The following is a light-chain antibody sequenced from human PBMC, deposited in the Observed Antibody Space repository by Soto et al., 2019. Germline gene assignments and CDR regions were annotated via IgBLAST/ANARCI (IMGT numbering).Light chain of an antibody. CDR3: QQLSRYPLT. CDR1: QVITND. V-gene: IGKV1-17*01. J-gene: IGKJ4*01. CDR2: AAS. Sequence: EIQMTQSPSSLSASVVDRLTITFLASQVITNDLGWYQQKPGKAPKRLIYAASTLQSGVPSRFSGSGSGTEFTLTISSLQPDDFATYYCQQLSRYPLTFGGGTKVDI.